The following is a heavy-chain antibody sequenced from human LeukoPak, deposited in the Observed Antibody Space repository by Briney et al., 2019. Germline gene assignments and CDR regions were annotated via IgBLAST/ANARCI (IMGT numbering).Heavy chain of an antibody. V-gene: IGHV5-51*01. CDR2: IYPGDSDT. CDR1: GYSFTSYW. D-gene: IGHD6-13*01. J-gene: IGHJ6*02. Sequence: GESLKISCKGSGYSFTSYWIGWVRQMLGKGLEWMGIIYPGDSDTRYSPSFQGQVTISADKSISTAYLQWSSLKASDTAMYYCARLSEQQLYGMDVWGQGTTVTVSS. CDR3: ARLSEQQLYGMDV.